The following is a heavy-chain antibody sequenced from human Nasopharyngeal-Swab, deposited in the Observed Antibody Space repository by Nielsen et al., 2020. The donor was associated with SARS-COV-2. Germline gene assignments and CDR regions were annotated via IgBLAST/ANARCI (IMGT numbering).Heavy chain of an antibody. CDR2: IKSKTDGGTT. CDR3: AKTKVLLFYYMDV. J-gene: IGHJ6*03. D-gene: IGHD3-10*01. CDR1: GFTFSSYG. V-gene: IGHV3-15*01. Sequence: GGSLRLSCAASGFTFSSYGMHWVRQAPGKGLEWVGRIKSKTDGGTTDYAAPVKGRFTISRDDSKNTLYLQMNSLRAEDTAVYYCAKTKVLLFYYMDVWGKGTTVTVSS.